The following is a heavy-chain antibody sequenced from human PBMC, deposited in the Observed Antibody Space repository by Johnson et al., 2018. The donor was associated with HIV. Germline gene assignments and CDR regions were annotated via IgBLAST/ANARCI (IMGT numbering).Heavy chain of an antibody. Sequence: VQLVESGGGLVQPGGSLRLSCAASGFTFTYYAMSWVRQAPGKGLEWVSFIYSGGTTYYADPVKGRFTISRDNAKKALYLQMNSLRAEDTAVYYCARQLGSDAFDIWGQGTMVTVSS. CDR1: GFTFTYYA. V-gene: IGHV3-66*02. J-gene: IGHJ3*02. CDR2: IYSGGTT. D-gene: IGHD7-27*01. CDR3: ARQLGSDAFDI.